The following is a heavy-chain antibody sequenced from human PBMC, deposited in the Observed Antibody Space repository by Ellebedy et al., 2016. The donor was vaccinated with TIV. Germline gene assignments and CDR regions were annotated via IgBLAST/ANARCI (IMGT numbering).Heavy chain of an antibody. CDR3: ATQLERRGGASS. V-gene: IGHV5-10-1*01. CDR2: INPSDSDT. D-gene: IGHD5-24*01. J-gene: IGHJ5*02. Sequence: GESLKISCKGSGYSFASYWISWVRQMPGKGLEWMGKINPSDSDTNYSQSFQGHVSFSADTSISTAYLQWSGLKASDTAMYYCATQLERRGGASSWGQGTLVTVSS. CDR1: GYSFASYW.